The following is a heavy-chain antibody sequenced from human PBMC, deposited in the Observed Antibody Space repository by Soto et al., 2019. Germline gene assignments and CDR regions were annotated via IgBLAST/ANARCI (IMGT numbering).Heavy chain of an antibody. D-gene: IGHD3-3*01. Sequence: ASVKVPCKAFGYTFTSYAMHWVRQAPGQRLEWMGWINAGNGNTKYSQKFQGRVTITRDTSASTAYMELSSLRSEDTAVYYCARDSVGATIFGVVNWFDPWGQGPLVTVSS. J-gene: IGHJ5*02. V-gene: IGHV1-3*01. CDR2: INAGNGNT. CDR3: ARDSVGATIFGVVNWFDP. CDR1: GYTFTSYA.